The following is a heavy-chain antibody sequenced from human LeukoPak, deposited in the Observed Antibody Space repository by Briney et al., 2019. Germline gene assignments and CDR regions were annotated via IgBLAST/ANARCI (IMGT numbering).Heavy chain of an antibody. Sequence: AVTVSFTASGGTFSCYAISWVRQGHGQGLEWMGGIILIFGTTNYEQEFPGRVGFTTDESTSTSSMELNSQRSGAPATAYCAGDTAPVTAYYYYDDYRNVWGEGTTVTVSS. CDR2: IILIFGTT. D-gene: IGHD4-11*01. J-gene: IGHJ6*03. CDR3: AGDTAPVTAYYYYDDYRNV. CDR1: GGTFSCYA. V-gene: IGHV1-69*05.